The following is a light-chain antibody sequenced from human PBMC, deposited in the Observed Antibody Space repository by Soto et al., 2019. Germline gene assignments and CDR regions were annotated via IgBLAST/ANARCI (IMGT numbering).Light chain of an antibody. J-gene: IGLJ2*01. V-gene: IGLV1-44*01. Sequence: QSVLTQPPSVSGTPGQKVSISCSGTTSNLGGNIVNWYQQLPGTAPKLLIYTNNQRPSGVPDRFSGSKSGTSASLAISGLRSEDEADFYCAAWDDSLNAVVFGGGTKLTVL. CDR1: TSNLGGNI. CDR2: TNN. CDR3: AAWDDSLNAVV.